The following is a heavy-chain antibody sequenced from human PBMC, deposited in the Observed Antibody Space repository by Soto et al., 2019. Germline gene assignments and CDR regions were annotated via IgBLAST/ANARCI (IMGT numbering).Heavy chain of an antibody. CDR2: ISSSSSYI. CDR3: ARVLTDYGDFDD. V-gene: IGHV3-21*01. CDR1: GFTFSSYS. D-gene: IGHD4-17*01. J-gene: IGHJ4*02. Sequence: EVQLVESGGGLVKPGGSLRLSCAASGFTFSSYSMNWVRQAPGKGLEWVSSISSSSSYIYYADSVKGRFTISRDNAKNSLYLQMNSLRAEDTAVYYCARVLTDYGDFDDWGQGTLVTVSS.